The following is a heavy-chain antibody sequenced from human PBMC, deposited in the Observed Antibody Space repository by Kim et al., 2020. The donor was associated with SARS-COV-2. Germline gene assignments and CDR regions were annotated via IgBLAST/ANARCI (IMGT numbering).Heavy chain of an antibody. D-gene: IGHD1-26*01. V-gene: IGHV3-7*01. Sequence: GGSLRLSCAASGFTFSSYWMSWVRQAPGKGLEWVANIKQDGSEKYYVDSVKGRFTISRDNAKNSLYLQMNSLRAEDTAVYYCARDDTEWELLPVDYWGQGTLVTVSS. CDR2: IKQDGSEK. CDR1: GFTFSSYW. CDR3: ARDDTEWELLPVDY. J-gene: IGHJ4*02.